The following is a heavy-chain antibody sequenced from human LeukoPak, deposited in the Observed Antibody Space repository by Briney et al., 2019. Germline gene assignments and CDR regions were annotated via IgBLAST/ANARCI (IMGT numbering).Heavy chain of an antibody. V-gene: IGHV4-59*11. CDR1: GDSYTSPY. Sequence: PSETLSLTCTVSGDSYTSPYWSWIRQPPGEGLEWVGSFFSNGKTYYNPSLNNRLIISGDTSKNQFSLTLMSVTAVDTAVYYCARERTMVRGMSWFDPWGQGTRVTVSS. CDR3: ARERTMVRGMSWFDP. J-gene: IGHJ5*02. CDR2: FFSNGKT. D-gene: IGHD3-10*01.